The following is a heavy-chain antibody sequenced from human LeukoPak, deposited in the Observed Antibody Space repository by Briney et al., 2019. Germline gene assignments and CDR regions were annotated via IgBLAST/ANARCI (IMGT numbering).Heavy chain of an antibody. V-gene: IGHV3-73*01. CDR3: SRSSSRNFGVVIKSYYYYMDV. D-gene: IGHD3-3*01. J-gene: IGHJ6*03. Sequence: GGSLRLSCAASGFTFSGSAIHWVRQASGRGLEWVGRIRSKANYVESVKGRFTISRDDSKNTAYLQMNSLKTEDTAVYYCSRSSSRNFGVVIKSYYYYMDVWGKGTTVTVSS. CDR1: GFTFSGSA. CDR2: IRSKAN.